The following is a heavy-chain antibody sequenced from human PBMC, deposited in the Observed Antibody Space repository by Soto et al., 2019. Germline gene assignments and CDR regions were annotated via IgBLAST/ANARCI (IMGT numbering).Heavy chain of an antibody. V-gene: IGHV3-48*02. D-gene: IGHD2-15*01. CDR3: ARSRCCSGGSGPYGMDV. CDR2: ISTSSSTI. Sequence: EVELVESGGGLVQPGGSLRLSCAASGFTFSSSYMKWVRQAPGKGLEWVSHISTSSSTIYYADSVTGRFTISRDNAKNYMALQMNSRGDDDTAMYYCARSRCCSGGSGPYGMDVWGQGTTVTVSS. CDR1: GFTFSSSY. J-gene: IGHJ6*02.